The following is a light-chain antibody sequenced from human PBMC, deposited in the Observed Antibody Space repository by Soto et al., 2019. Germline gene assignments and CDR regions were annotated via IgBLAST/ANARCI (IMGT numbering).Light chain of an antibody. J-gene: IGLJ2*01. CDR2: TNN. Sequence: QSALTQPPSASGTPGQRVTIYCSGSSSNIGSNAVNWYQQLPGTAPKLVIHTNNQRPSGVPDRFSGSKSGTSASLAISGLQSEDEADYHCAAWDDSMNGLVFGGGTKLTVL. CDR3: AAWDDSMNGLV. CDR1: SSNIGSNA. V-gene: IGLV1-44*01.